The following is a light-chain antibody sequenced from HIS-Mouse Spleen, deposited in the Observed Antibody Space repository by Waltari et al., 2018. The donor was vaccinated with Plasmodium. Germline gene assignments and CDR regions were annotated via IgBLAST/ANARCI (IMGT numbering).Light chain of an antibody. CDR1: SGHSIYA. CDR2: LNSDGSH. J-gene: IGLJ3*02. V-gene: IGLV4-69*01. CDR3: QTWGTGIRV. Sequence: QLVLTQSPSASASLGASVKLTCTLSSGHSIYAIAWHPQQPEKGPRYLMKLNSDGSHRKGDGIPDRFSGSSSGAERYLTISSLQSEDEADYYCQTWGTGIRVFGGGTKLTVL.